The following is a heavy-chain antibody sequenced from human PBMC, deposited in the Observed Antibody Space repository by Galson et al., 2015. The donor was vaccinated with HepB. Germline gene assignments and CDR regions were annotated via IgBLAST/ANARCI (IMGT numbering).Heavy chain of an antibody. D-gene: IGHD3-22*01. J-gene: IGHJ3*02. Sequence: SLRLSCAAAGFTFGDKWMSWVRQAPGKGLEWVANLNQDGSEKYYVDSVKGRFTISRDNAKNSLYLQMNSLRAEDTAVYYCARLLMYYSDSTLPDAFDIWGQGTMVTVSS. CDR2: LNQDGSEK. V-gene: IGHV3-7*03. CDR1: GFTFGDKW. CDR3: ARLLMYYSDSTLPDAFDI.